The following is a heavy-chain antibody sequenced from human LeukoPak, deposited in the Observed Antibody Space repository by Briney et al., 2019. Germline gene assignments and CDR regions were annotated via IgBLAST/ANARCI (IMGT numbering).Heavy chain of an antibody. V-gene: IGHV3-30*18. Sequence: PGRSLRLSCAASGFTFSSYGMHWVRQAPGKGLEWLAVISYDGSNKYYADSVKGRFTISRDNSKNTLYLQMNSLRAEDTAVYYCAKHHDSSGGDYWGQGTLVTVSS. CDR1: GFTFSSYG. D-gene: IGHD3-22*01. CDR2: ISYDGSNK. CDR3: AKHHDSSGGDY. J-gene: IGHJ4*02.